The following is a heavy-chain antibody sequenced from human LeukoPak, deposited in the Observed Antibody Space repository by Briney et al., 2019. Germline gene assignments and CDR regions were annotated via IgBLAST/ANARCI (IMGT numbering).Heavy chain of an antibody. D-gene: IGHD1-1*01. CDR1: GGSISSYY. CDR2: IYYSGST. Sequence: SETLSLTCTVSGGSISSYYWSWIRQPPGKGLEWIGYIYYSGSTNYNPSLKSRVTISVDTSKNQFSLKLSSVTAADTAVYYCARDGLGRRGIDPWGQGTLVTVSS. J-gene: IGHJ5*02. V-gene: IGHV4-59*01. CDR3: ARDGLGRRGIDP.